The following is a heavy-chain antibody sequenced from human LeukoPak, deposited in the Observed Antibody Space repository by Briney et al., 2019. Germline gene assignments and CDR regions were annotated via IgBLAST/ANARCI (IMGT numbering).Heavy chain of an antibody. CDR1: GFTFSSYA. CDR2: ISGSGGSK. D-gene: IGHD3-16*02. V-gene: IGHV3-23*01. CDR3: AKDTIMITFGGVISTYFTNYYYYYMDV. Sequence: PGGSLRLSCAASGFTFSSYAMRWVRQAPGKGLEWVSSISGSGGSKYYADSVKGRFTISRDNSKNTLYLQMNSLRAEDTAVYYCAKDTIMITFGGVISTYFTNYYYYYMDVWGKGTTVTVSS. J-gene: IGHJ6*03.